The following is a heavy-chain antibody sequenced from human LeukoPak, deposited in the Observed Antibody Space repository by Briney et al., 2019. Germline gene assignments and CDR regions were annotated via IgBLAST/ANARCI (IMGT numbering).Heavy chain of an antibody. Sequence: PGRSLRLSCAASAFTFTSYSMSWVRPAPGKGLEWVSSISSSSSYIYYADSVKGRFTISRDNAKNSLYLQMNSMRAEDTAVYYCARSTVVTTYYYYGMDVWGQGTTVTVSS. D-gene: IGHD4-23*01. J-gene: IGHJ6*02. CDR1: AFTFTSYS. V-gene: IGHV3-21*01. CDR2: ISSSSSYI. CDR3: ARSTVVTTYYYYGMDV.